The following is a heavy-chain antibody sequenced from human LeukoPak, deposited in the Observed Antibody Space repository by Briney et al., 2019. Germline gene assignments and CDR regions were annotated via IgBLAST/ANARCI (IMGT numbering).Heavy chain of an antibody. CDR3: GITYYYDSSGYYPNWFDP. J-gene: IGHJ5*02. D-gene: IGHD3-22*01. CDR2: IKQDGSEK. CDR1: GFTFSSYW. Sequence: GGSLRLSCAASGFTFSSYWMSWVRQAPGKGLEWVANIKQDGSEKYYVDSVKGRFTISRDNAKNSLYLQMNSLRAEDTAVYYCGITYYYDSSGYYPNWFDPWGQGTLVTVSS. V-gene: IGHV3-7*01.